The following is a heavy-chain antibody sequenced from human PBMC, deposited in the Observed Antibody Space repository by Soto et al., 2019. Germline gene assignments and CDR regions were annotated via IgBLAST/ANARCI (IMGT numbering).Heavy chain of an antibody. Sequence: QLQLQESGSGLVKPSQTLSLTCAVSGGSISSGGYSWSWIRQPPGKGLGWIGYIYHSGSTYYNPPLKSRVTISVDRSKNQFSLKLSSVTAADTAVYYCASAGGLGAVAADYWGQGTLVTVSS. CDR1: GGSISSGGYS. D-gene: IGHD6-19*01. CDR2: IYHSGST. V-gene: IGHV4-30-2*01. CDR3: ASAGGLGAVAADY. J-gene: IGHJ4*02.